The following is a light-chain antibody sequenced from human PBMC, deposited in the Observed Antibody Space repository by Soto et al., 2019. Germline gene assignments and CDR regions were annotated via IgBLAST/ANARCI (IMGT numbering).Light chain of an antibody. J-gene: IGKJ2*01. Sequence: DIVMTQSPDSLAVSLGERATINCRSSQSVLYSSNDKNYLAWYQQKVGQPPKLLIYWASTRESGVPDRFSGGGSGTDFTLTISSLQAEDVAVYYCQQYYNTPYTFGQGTKLEI. V-gene: IGKV4-1*01. CDR2: WAS. CDR1: QSVLYSSNDKNY. CDR3: QQYYNTPYT.